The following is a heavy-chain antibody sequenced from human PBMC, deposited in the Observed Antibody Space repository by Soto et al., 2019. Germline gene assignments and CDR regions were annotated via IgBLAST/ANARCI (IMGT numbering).Heavy chain of an antibody. V-gene: IGHV4-4*02. Sequence: QVQLKESGPGLVKPSGTLSLTCAVSGGAITTGHWWTWIRQSPGKGLEWIGEIYQSGITNYNPSLNSRLSISMDQSKNQFSLKSTSVTAADTALYFCARGFSFSDNYDNDRIYFYYGLNVWGQGTTVTVSS. CDR1: GGAITTGHW. CDR3: ARGFSFSDNYDNDRIYFYYGLNV. J-gene: IGHJ6*02. D-gene: IGHD3-16*01. CDR2: IYQSGIT.